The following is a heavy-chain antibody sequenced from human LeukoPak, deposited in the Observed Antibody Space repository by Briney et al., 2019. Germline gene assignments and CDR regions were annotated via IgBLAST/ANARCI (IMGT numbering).Heavy chain of an antibody. V-gene: IGHV3-21*01. Sequence: GGSLRLSCAASGFTFSSYAMSWVRQAPGKGLEWVSSISSSSSYIYYADSVKGRFTISRDNAKNSLYLQMNSLRAEDTAVYYCARVWELPNPFDYWGQGTLVTVSS. CDR2: ISSSSSYI. CDR1: GFTFSSYA. CDR3: ARVWELPNPFDY. J-gene: IGHJ4*02. D-gene: IGHD1-26*01.